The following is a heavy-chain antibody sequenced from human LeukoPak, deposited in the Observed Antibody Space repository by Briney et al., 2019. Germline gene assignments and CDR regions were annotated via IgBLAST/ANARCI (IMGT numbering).Heavy chain of an antibody. CDR1: GFIFSDHF. D-gene: IGHD1-26*01. V-gene: IGHV3-73*01. CDR3: TRWTDSGSYTFDI. Sequence: GGSLRLSCAASGFIFSDHFMDWVRQAPGKGLEWVGRIRSKSNSYATEYAASVKGRFTISRDDSKNTAYLQMNSLKTEDTAVYYCTRWTDSGSYTFDIWGQGTMVTVSS. J-gene: IGHJ3*02. CDR2: IRSKSNSYAT.